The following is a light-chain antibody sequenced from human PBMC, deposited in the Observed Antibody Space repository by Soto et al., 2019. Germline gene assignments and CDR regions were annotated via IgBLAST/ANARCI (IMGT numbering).Light chain of an antibody. V-gene: IGKV3-20*01. CDR2: GAS. CDR1: QSVSSSY. Sequence: EIVLTQSPGTLSLSPGERATLSCRASQSVSSSYLAWYQQKPGQAPRLLIYGASRRATGIPDRFSGSGSGTDFTLTNSRLEPEEFSVYYCQQYGETFGQGTKVEIK. J-gene: IGKJ1*01. CDR3: QQYGET.